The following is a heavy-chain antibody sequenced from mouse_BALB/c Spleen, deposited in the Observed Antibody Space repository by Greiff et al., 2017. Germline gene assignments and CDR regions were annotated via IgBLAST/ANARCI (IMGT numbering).Heavy chain of an antibody. D-gene: IGHD2-4*01. CDR1: GYTFTSYW. V-gene: IGHV1S22*01. CDR3: AREGIVITTDFAY. J-gene: IGHJ3*01. Sequence: LQQPGSELVRPGASVKLSCKASGYTFTSYWMHWVKQRPGQGLEWIGNIYPGSGSTNYDEKFKSKATLTVDTSSSTAYMQLSSLTSEDSAVYFCAREGIVITTDFAYWGQGTLVTVSA. CDR2: IYPGSGST.